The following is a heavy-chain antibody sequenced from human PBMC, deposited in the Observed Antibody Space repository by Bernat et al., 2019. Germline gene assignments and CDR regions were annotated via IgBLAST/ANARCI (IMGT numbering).Heavy chain of an antibody. V-gene: IGHV3-23*01. CDR1: GFSFSTYG. J-gene: IGHJ4*02. CDR2: ISGSGMNP. CDR3: AKGSYYDSGGYYYLDH. D-gene: IGHD3-22*01. Sequence: DVQLLESGGGLVQPGVSLRLSCAASGFSFSTYGMSWVRQASRKGLEWVSGISGSGMNPYYADSVKGRFTISRDNSKTTLYLHMNSLGAEDTAVYYCAKGSYYDSGGYYYLDHWGQGTLVTVSS.